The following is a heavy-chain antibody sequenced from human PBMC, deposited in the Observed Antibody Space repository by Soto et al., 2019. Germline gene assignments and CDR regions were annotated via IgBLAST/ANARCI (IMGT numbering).Heavy chain of an antibody. CDR1: GFTFSSYG. CDR3: AKDLGVPNRVVAATHWFDP. V-gene: IGHV3-30*18. Sequence: GGSLRLSCAASGFTFSSYGMHWVRQAPGKGLEWVAVISYDGSNKYYADSVKGRFTISRDNSKNTLYLQMNSLRAEDTAVYYCAKDLGVPNRVVAATHWFDPWGQGTLVTVSS. J-gene: IGHJ5*02. D-gene: IGHD2-15*01. CDR2: ISYDGSNK.